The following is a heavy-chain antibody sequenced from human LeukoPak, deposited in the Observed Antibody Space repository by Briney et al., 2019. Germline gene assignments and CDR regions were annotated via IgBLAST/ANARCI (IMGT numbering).Heavy chain of an antibody. CDR1: GFTFDDYA. V-gene: IGHV3-9*01. J-gene: IGHJ4*02. CDR2: INWNSGTT. Sequence: PGGSLRLSCAASGFTFDDYAMHWVRQAPGKGLEWVSGINWNSGTTGYADSVKGRFTISRDNAKNSLYLQMNSLRAEDTALYYCAKAPGAVAEFFDYWGQGTLVTVSS. D-gene: IGHD6-19*01. CDR3: AKAPGAVAEFFDY.